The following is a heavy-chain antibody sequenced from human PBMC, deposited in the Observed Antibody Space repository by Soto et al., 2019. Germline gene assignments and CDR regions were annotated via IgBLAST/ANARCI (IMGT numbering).Heavy chain of an antibody. J-gene: IGHJ4*02. V-gene: IGHV3-30*18. CDR2: ISYDESNK. CDR3: AKSRDILTGYGDY. Sequence: GGSLRLSCAASGFTFSSYGMHWVRQAPGKGLEWVAVISYDESNKYYADSVKGRFTISRDNSKNTLYLQMNSLRPEDTAVYYCAKSRDILTGYGDYWGQGTLVTVSS. D-gene: IGHD3-9*01. CDR1: GFTFSSYG.